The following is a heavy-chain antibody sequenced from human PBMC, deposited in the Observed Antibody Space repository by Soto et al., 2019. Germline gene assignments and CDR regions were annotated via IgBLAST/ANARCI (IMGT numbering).Heavy chain of an antibody. D-gene: IGHD6-13*01. CDR2: ISTSNGDT. J-gene: IGHJ4*02. CDR3: ARDSAAHGPVFDY. CDR1: GYTFSTYG. Sequence: QVQLVQSGTEVKKPGASVKVSCKASGYTFSTYGISWVRQAPGQGLEWMAWISTSNGDTHYAQKVQDRVSMTTDRLTSKAYMELRSQRSDDTAIYYCARDSAAHGPVFDYWGQGTLVTVSS. V-gene: IGHV1-18*04.